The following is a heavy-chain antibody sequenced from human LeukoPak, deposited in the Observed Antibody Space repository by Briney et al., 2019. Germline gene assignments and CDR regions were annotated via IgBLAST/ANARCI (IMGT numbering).Heavy chain of an antibody. V-gene: IGHV3-30*02. Sequence: GGSLRLSCAASGFTFSSYGMHWVRQAPGKGLEWVAFIRYDGSNKYYADSVKGRFTISRDNSKNTLYPQMNSLRAEDTAVYYCAKDRVTRGYSYGTDAFDIWGQGTMATVSS. CDR3: AKDRVTRGYSYGTDAFDI. D-gene: IGHD5-18*01. CDR1: GFTFSSYG. J-gene: IGHJ3*02. CDR2: IRYDGSNK.